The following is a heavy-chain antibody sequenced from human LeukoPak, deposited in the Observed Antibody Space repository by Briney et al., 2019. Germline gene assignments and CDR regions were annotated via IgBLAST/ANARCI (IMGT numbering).Heavy chain of an antibody. CDR1: GGSFSGYY. D-gene: IGHD6-19*01. J-gene: IGHJ4*02. Sequence: SETLSLTCAVYGGSFSGYYWSWIRQPPGKGLEWIGEINHSGSTNYNPSLKSRVTISVDTSKNQFSLKLSSVTAADTAVYYCARDGGQWLAHFDYWGQGTLVTVSS. V-gene: IGHV4-34*01. CDR2: INHSGST. CDR3: ARDGGQWLAHFDY.